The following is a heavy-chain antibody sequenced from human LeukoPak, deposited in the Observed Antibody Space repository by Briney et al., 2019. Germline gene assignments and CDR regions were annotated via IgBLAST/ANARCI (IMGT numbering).Heavy chain of an antibody. CDR2: INPSGGST. D-gene: IGHD3-9*01. V-gene: IGHV1-46*01. J-gene: IGHJ4*02. CDR1: GYTFTSYY. CDR3: ASDILTGYPLGDY. Sequence: ASVKVSCKAPGYTFTSYYMHWVRQAPGQGLEWMGIINPSGGSTSYAQKFQGRVTMTRDTSTSTVYKELSSLRSEDTAVYYCASDILTGYPLGDYWGQGTLVTVSS.